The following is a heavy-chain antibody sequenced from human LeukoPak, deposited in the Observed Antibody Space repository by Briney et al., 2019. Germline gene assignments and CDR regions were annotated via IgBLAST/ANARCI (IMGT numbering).Heavy chain of an antibody. CDR3: ARHEGGWYDDY. CDR1: GYSISSGYY. J-gene: IGHJ4*02. V-gene: IGHV4-38-2*02. Sequence: SETLSLTCTVSGYSISSGYYWGWIRQPPGKGLEWIGSIYYSGSTYYNPSLKSRVTISVDTSKNQFSLKLSSVTAADTAVYYCARHEGGWYDDYWGQGTLVTVSS. D-gene: IGHD6-19*01. CDR2: IYYSGST.